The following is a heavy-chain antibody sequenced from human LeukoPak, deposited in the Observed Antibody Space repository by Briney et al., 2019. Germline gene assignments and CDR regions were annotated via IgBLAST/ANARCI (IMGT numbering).Heavy chain of an antibody. Sequence: PGGSLRLSCAASGFIYSHYGMHWVRHAPGKGLEWVAVIWSDGSNRFYAGSVKGRFTISRDNSQNTLFLQMNSLRAEDTAMYYCARDAQRGFDYSNSLEYWGHGTLVTVSS. V-gene: IGHV3-33*01. CDR3: ARDAQRGFDYSNSLEY. J-gene: IGHJ4*01. D-gene: IGHD4-11*01. CDR2: IWSDGSNR. CDR1: GFIYSHYG.